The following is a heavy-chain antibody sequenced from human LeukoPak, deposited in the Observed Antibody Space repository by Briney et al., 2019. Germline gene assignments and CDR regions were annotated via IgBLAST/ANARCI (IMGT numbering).Heavy chain of an antibody. CDR2: IYSGGST. Sequence: PGGSLRLSCEASGFPVSSNYMSWVRQAPGKGLEWVSVIYSGGSTYYADSVKGRFTISRDNSKNTLYLQMNSLRAEDTAVYYCASYGDYAYWGQGTLVTVSS. V-gene: IGHV3-53*01. J-gene: IGHJ4*02. CDR3: ASYGDYAY. D-gene: IGHD4-17*01. CDR1: GFPVSSNY.